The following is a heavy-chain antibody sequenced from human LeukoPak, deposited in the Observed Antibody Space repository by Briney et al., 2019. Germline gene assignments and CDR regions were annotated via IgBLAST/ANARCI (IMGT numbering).Heavy chain of an antibody. V-gene: IGHV3-30*02. CDR3: ASYDYVWGSYRAIDY. D-gene: IGHD3-16*02. CDR2: IRYDGSNK. J-gene: IGHJ4*02. Sequence: PGGPLRLSCAASGFTFSSYGMHWVRQAPGKGLEWVAFIRYDGSNKYYADSVKGRFTISRDNSKNTLYLQMNSLRAEDTAVYYCASYDYVWGSYRAIDYWGQGTLVTVSS. CDR1: GFTFSSYG.